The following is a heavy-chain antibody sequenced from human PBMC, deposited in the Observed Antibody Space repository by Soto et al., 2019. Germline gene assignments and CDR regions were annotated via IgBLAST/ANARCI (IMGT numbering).Heavy chain of an antibody. CDR3: ASDSHAVDLWY. Sequence: QVQLVESGGGLVKPGGSLRLSCAASGFSFSDSYMSWIRQAPGKGLEWVSYISRGGSVIYYADSMKGRFTISRDDAKNSLYLQMNSLRAEDTAVYYCASDSHAVDLWYWGQGTLVTVSS. CDR2: ISRGGSVI. J-gene: IGHJ4*02. CDR1: GFSFSDSY. V-gene: IGHV3-11*01.